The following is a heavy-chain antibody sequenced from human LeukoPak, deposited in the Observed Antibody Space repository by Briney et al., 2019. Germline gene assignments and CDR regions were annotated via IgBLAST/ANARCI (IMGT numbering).Heavy chain of an antibody. D-gene: IGHD6-13*01. V-gene: IGHV3-7*05. CDR2: IKEDRSEK. J-gene: IGHJ4*02. CDR1: GFTFSNYW. Sequence: HSGGSLRLSCAISGFTFSNYWMSWVRQAPGRGLEWVANIKEDRSEKNYVDSVKGRFTISRDNAKNSLYLQMNSLRAGDTAIYYCARDWGAAGLWDYWGQGTLVTVSS. CDR3: ARDWGAAGLWDY.